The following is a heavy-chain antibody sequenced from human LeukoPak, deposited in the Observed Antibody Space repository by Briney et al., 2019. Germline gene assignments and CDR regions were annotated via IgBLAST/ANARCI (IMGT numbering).Heavy chain of an antibody. CDR1: GGSISSYY. J-gene: IGHJ5*02. D-gene: IGHD3-22*01. CDR2: IYYSGST. CDR3: ARKLYYYDSSGYITNYSYWFDP. Sequence: SETLSLTCTVSGGSISSYYWSWIRQPPGKGLEWLGYIYYSGSTNYNPSLKSRVTISVDTSKNQFSLKLSSVTAADTAVYYCARKLYYYDSSGYITNYSYWFDPWGQGTLVTVSS. V-gene: IGHV4-59*01.